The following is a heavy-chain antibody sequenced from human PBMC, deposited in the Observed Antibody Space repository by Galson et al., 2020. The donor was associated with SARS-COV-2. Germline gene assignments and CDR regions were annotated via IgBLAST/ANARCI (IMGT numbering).Heavy chain of an antibody. V-gene: IGHV3-30*18. CDR1: GFTFSSYG. D-gene: IGHD4-17*01. J-gene: IGHJ4*02. CDR2: ISYDGSNK. Sequence: GGSLRLSCAASGFTFSSYGMHWVRQAPGKGLEWVAVISYDGSNKYYADSVKGRFTISRDNSKNTLYLQMNSLRAEDTAVYYCAKELRFGSGFDYWGQGTLVTVSS. CDR3: AKELRFGSGFDY.